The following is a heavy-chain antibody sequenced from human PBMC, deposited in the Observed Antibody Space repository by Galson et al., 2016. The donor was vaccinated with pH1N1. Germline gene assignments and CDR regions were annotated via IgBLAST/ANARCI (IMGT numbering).Heavy chain of an antibody. CDR1: GGSISSEY. CDR2: FYNSGST. J-gene: IGHJ4*02. D-gene: IGHD7-27*01. Sequence: LSLTCTVSGGSISSEYWSWIRQPPGKGLEWIGFFYNSGSTKYNPSLKSRVTISADTSKKQFSLRLSSVTAADTAAYYCARHADTSTWGLLYWGRGILVTVSS. V-gene: IGHV4-59*08. CDR3: ARHADTSTWGLLY.